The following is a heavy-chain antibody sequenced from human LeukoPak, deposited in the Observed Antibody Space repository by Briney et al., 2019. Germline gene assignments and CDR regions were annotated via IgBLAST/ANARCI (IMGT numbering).Heavy chain of an antibody. CDR3: AREAAAGTGYFDY. CDR2: INHSGST. V-gene: IGHV4-34*01. Sequence: PGGSLRLSCAASGFTVSSNYWSWIRQPPGKGLEWIGEINHSGSTNYNPSLKSRVTISVDTSKNQFSLKLSSVTAADTAVYYCAREAAAGTGYFDYWGQGTLVTVSS. D-gene: IGHD6-13*01. CDR1: GFTVSSNY. J-gene: IGHJ4*02.